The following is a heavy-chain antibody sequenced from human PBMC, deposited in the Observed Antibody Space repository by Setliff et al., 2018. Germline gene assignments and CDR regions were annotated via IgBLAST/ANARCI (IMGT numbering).Heavy chain of an antibody. D-gene: IGHD3-3*01. V-gene: IGHV1-18*01. CDR1: GHTFISYG. CDR2: ISAYNGNT. J-gene: IGHJ5*02. Sequence: ASVKVSCKASGHTFISYGISWVRQAPGQGLEWMGWISAYNGNTNYAQKLQGRVTMTTDTSTSTAYMELRSLRPEDTAVYYCARDTYIGDFWSGYYIQGRFDPWGQGTLVTVSS. CDR3: ARDTYIGDFWSGYYIQGRFDP.